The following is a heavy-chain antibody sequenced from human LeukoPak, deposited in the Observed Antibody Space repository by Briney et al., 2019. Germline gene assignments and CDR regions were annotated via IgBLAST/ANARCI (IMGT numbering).Heavy chain of an antibody. CDR1: GGSISSSNW. CDR2: IYHSGTT. V-gene: IGHV4-4*02. J-gene: IGHJ3*02. CDR3: ASRGFAVDGFDI. D-gene: IGHD2-15*01. Sequence: PSGTLSLTCGVSGGSISSSNWWSWVRQPPGKGLEWIGEIYHSGTTNYNPSLKSRLTISVDKSKNQFSLKLSSVTAADTAMYYCASRGFAVDGFDIWGQGQWSPSLQ.